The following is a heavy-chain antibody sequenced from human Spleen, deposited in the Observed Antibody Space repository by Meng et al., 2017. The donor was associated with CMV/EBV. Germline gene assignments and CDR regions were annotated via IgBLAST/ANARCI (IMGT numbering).Heavy chain of an antibody. CDR1: GFTFSDFA. V-gene: IGHV3-30*03. CDR3: ARDSRPLDTDFWSGQMDV. D-gene: IGHD3-3*01. J-gene: IGHJ6*02. CDR2: MSHDGNNK. Sequence: GGSLRLSCAASGFTFSDFAMHWVRQAPGKGLEWVAVMSHDGNNKYYGDSVKGRFTISRDYSKNTLYLQMNSLRDEDTAVYHCARDSRPLDTDFWSGQMDVWGQGTTVTVSS.